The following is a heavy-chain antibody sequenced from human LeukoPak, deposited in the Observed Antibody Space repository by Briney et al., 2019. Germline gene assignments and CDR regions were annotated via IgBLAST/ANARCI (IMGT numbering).Heavy chain of an antibody. CDR1: GGSISSSSYY. V-gene: IGHV4-39*01. CDR2: IYYSGST. CDR3: ARRGSTLPHDY. J-gene: IGHJ4*02. Sequence: KSSETLSLTCTVSGGSISSSSYYWGWIRQPPGKGLEWIGSIYYSGSTYYNPSLKSRVTISVDTSKNQFSLKLSSVTAADTAVYYCARRGSTLPHDYWGQGTLVTVSS. D-gene: IGHD2-15*01.